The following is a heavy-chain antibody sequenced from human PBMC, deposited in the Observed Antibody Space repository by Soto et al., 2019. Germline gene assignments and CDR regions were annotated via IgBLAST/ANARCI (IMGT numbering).Heavy chain of an antibody. Sequence: SVKVSCKASGYTFTSYYMHWVRQAPGQGLEWMGIINPRGGSTSYAQKFQGRVTMTRDTSTSTVYMELSSLRSEDTAVYYCARDLPVGDFWSGYWFDPWGQGTLVTVSS. J-gene: IGHJ5*02. CDR3: ARDLPVGDFWSGYWFDP. V-gene: IGHV1-46*03. D-gene: IGHD3-3*01. CDR2: INPRGGST. CDR1: GYTFTSYY.